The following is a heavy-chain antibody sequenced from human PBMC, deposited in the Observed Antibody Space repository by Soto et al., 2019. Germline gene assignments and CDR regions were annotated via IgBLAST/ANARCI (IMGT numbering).Heavy chain of an antibody. CDR3: ARSQVVTRFDALDI. J-gene: IGHJ3*02. V-gene: IGHV3-21*01. CDR2: ISSSSSYI. Sequence: GGSLRLSCAASGFTFSSYSMNWVRQAPGKGLEWVSSISSSSSYIYYADSVKGRFTISRDNAKNSLYLQMNSLRAEDTAVYYCARSQVVTRFDALDIWGKGTMVTVSS. CDR1: GFTFSSYS. D-gene: IGHD2-21*02.